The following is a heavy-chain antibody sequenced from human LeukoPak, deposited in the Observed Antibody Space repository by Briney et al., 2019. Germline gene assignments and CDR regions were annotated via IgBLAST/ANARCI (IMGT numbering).Heavy chain of an antibody. V-gene: IGHV1-69*13. CDR3: AREVYGDYYFDY. Sequence: ASVKVSCKASGGTFSSYAISWVRQAPGQGLEWTGGIIPIFGTANYAQKFQGRVTITADESTSTAYMELSSLRSEDTAVYYCAREVYGDYYFDYWGQGTLVTVSS. CDR2: IIPIFGTA. CDR1: GGTFSSYA. D-gene: IGHD4-17*01. J-gene: IGHJ4*02.